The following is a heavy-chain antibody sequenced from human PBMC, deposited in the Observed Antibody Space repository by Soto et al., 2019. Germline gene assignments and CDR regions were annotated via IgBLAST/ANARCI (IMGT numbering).Heavy chain of an antibody. V-gene: IGHV3-33*01. CDR1: GFAFSTYG. D-gene: IGHD6-13*01. Sequence: PGGSLRLSCAASGFAFSTYGIHWVRQAPGKGLEWVAVIWYDGSNKYYADSVKGRFTISRDNSKNTLYLQMNSQRAEDTAVYYCARSIAAAGIVPHYYGMDVWGQGTRVTVS. CDR3: ARSIAAAGIVPHYYGMDV. CDR2: IWYDGSNK. J-gene: IGHJ6*02.